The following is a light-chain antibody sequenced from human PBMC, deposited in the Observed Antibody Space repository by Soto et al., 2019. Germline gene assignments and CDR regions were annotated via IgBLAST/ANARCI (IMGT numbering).Light chain of an antibody. V-gene: IGLV2-8*01. CDR1: SSDVGGYNY. CDR3: SSYAGSNNYV. CDR2: EVN. J-gene: IGLJ1*01. Sequence: QSALTQPPSASGSPGQSVAISCTGTSSDVGGYNYVSWYQLHPGKAPQLMIYEVNMRPSGVPDRFSGSKSGNTASLTVSGLWAEDEADYYCSSYAGSNNYVFGTGTKLTVL.